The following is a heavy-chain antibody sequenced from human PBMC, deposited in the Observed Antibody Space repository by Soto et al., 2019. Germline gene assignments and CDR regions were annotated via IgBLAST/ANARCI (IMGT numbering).Heavy chain of an antibody. CDR2: ISGSGGNT. Sequence: PGGSLRLSCAASGFTFSGYAMNWVRQAPGKGLEWVSAISGSGGNTFYADSVKGRFTISRDNSKNTLFLQMHSLRAEDTAIYYCAMLNSGSYSYHGMDVWGQGTTVTVSS. CDR1: GFTFSGYA. J-gene: IGHJ6*02. CDR3: AMLNSGSYSYHGMDV. V-gene: IGHV3-23*01. D-gene: IGHD1-26*01.